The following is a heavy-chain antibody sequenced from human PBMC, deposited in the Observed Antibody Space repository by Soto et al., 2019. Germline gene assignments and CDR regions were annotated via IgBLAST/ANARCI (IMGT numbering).Heavy chain of an antibody. CDR2: ISSSSSYI. J-gene: IGHJ4*02. CDR3: ARAGYTAAADIGY. D-gene: IGHD6-13*01. Sequence: GGSLRLSCAASGFTFSSYSMNWVRQAPGKGLEWVSSISSSSSYIYYADSVKGRFTISRDNAKNSLYLQMNSLRAEDTAVYYCARAGYTAAADIGYWGQGTLVTVSS. V-gene: IGHV3-21*01. CDR1: GFTFSSYS.